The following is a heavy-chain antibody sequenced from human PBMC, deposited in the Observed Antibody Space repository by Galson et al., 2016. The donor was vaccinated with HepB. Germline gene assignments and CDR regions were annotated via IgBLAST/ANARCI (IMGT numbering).Heavy chain of an antibody. V-gene: IGHV3-7*03. Sequence: SLRLSCAASGFTFTTSWMSWVRQAPGKGLEWVANIKEDGNVIYYTDSVRGRFTISRDNAKKSLHLQMNSLRAEDTAVYYCARDLTGLAVGGTLGHDYWGQGTLVIVSS. J-gene: IGHJ4*02. CDR2: IKEDGNVI. CDR1: GFTFTTSW. D-gene: IGHD3-9*01. CDR3: ARDLTGLAVGGTLGHDY.